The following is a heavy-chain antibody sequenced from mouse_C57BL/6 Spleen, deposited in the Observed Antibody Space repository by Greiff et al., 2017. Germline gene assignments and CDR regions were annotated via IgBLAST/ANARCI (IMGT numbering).Heavy chain of an antibody. CDR3: VRHRGYAMDY. CDR2: IRSKSNNYAT. V-gene: IGHV10-1*01. J-gene: IGHJ4*01. Sequence: EVQLQQSGGGLVQPKGSLKLSCAASGFSFNTYAMNWVRQAPGKGLEWVARIRSKSNNYATSYADSVKDRFTISRDDSESMLYLQMNNLKTEDTAMYYCVRHRGYAMDYWGQGTSVTVSS. CDR1: GFSFNTYA.